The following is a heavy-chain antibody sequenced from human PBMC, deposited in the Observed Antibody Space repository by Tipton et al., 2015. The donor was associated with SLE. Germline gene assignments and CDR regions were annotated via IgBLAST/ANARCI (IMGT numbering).Heavy chain of an antibody. CDR3: ARGRGPNRDYSHPLDS. Sequence: SLRLSCVASGFRFSRSWMNWVRQAPGKGLEWVANIDEDGSEKHYVDSVKDRLTISRDNAKNSLFLQMNSLRAEDTAVYYCARGRGPNRDYSHPLDSWGQGTLVTVSS. CDR2: IDEDGSEK. CDR1: GFRFSRSW. J-gene: IGHJ4*02. V-gene: IGHV3-7*01. D-gene: IGHD4-11*01.